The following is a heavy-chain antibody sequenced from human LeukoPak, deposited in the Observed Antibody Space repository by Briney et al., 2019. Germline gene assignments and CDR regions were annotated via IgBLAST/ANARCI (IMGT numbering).Heavy chain of an antibody. CDR1: GFTFSSYS. D-gene: IGHD1-7*01. CDR2: ISSSSSYI. Sequence: PGGSLRLSCAAPGFTFSSYSMNWVRQAPGKGLEWVSSISSSSSYIYYADSVKGRFTISRDNAKNSLYLQMNSLRAEDTAVYYCARDLELEYYFDYWGQGTLVTVSS. J-gene: IGHJ4*02. V-gene: IGHV3-21*01. CDR3: ARDLELEYYFDY.